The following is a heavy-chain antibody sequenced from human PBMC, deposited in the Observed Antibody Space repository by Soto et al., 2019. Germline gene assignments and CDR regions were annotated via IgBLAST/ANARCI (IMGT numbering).Heavy chain of an antibody. CDR1: GGTFSSYT. J-gene: IGHJ4*02. CDR3: ARDPEYSSSGGADY. Sequence: QVQLVQSGAEVKKPGSSVTVSCKASGGTFSSYTISWVRQAPGRGLEWMGRIITILGIANYAQKFQGRVTITADKSTSTAYMELSSLRSEDTAVYYCARDPEYSSSGGADYWGQGTLVTVS. D-gene: IGHD6-6*01. CDR2: IITILGIA. V-gene: IGHV1-69*08.